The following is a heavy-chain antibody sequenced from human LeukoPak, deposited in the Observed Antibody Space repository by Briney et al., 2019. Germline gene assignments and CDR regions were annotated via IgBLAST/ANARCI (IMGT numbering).Heavy chain of an antibody. Sequence: SETLSLTCTVSGGSISSGGYYWSWVRQPPGKGLEWIGYIYYSGSTYYNPSLKSRVTISVDTSKNQFSLKLSSVTAADTAVYYCARARPAYCGGDCNYYYYYYYMDVWGKGTTVTVSS. J-gene: IGHJ6*03. CDR3: ARARPAYCGGDCNYYYYYYYMDV. CDR2: IYYSGST. CDR1: GGSISSGGYY. D-gene: IGHD2-21*02. V-gene: IGHV4-31*03.